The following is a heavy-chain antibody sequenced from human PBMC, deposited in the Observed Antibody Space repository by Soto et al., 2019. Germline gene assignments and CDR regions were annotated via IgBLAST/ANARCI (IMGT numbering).Heavy chain of an antibody. D-gene: IGHD3-10*01. CDR2: INHSGST. CDR3: ARGQERGGHFDY. CDR1: GGSFSGYY. V-gene: IGHV4-34*01. J-gene: IGHJ4*02. Sequence: SETLSLTCAVYGGSFSGYYWSWIRQPPGKGLEWIGEINHSGSTNYNPSLKSRVTISVDTSKNQFSLKLSSVTAADTAVYYCARGQERGGHFDYWGQGTLVTVSS.